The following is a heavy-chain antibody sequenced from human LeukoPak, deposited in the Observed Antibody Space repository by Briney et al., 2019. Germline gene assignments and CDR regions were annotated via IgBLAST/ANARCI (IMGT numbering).Heavy chain of an antibody. CDR2: ITTSGSS. Sequence: PSGTLSLTCTISGASMSSGVYYWNWLRQPAGKELEWIGRITTSGSSNYSPSNKSRVTTSVDTSKDQFSLNLSSVTAADAAVYYCAREPDCGDSGGWFDPWGQGALVTVSS. V-gene: IGHV4-61*02. D-gene: IGHD4-17*01. J-gene: IGHJ5*02. CDR1: GASMSSGVYY. CDR3: AREPDCGDSGGWFDP.